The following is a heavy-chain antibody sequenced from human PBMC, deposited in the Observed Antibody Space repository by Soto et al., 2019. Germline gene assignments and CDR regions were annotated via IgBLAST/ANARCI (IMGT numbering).Heavy chain of an antibody. V-gene: IGHV4-31*03. D-gene: IGHD4-17*01. CDR1: GGSISSGGYY. CDR3: ARGKHDYVTFDY. J-gene: IGHJ4*02. CDR2: IYYSGST. Sequence: SETLSPTCTVSGGSISSGGYYWTWIRQHPGKGLEWIGYIYYSGSTYYNPSLKSRVTISVDTSKNQFSLKLSSVTAADTAVYYCARGKHDYVTFDYWGQGTLVTVSS.